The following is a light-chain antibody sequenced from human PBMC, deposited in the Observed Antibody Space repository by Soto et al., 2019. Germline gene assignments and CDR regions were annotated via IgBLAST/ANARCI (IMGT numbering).Light chain of an antibody. Sequence: PWERATLSCRASQRVSTNLAWYQQRPGQPPRLLIYDASNRATGIPPRFSSSGSGRDFTPTISRLEHEDFAVYYCLQYESSLWTFGQGTKVDVK. CDR3: LQYESSLWT. V-gene: IGKV3-20*01. CDR2: DAS. CDR1: QRVSTN. J-gene: IGKJ1*01.